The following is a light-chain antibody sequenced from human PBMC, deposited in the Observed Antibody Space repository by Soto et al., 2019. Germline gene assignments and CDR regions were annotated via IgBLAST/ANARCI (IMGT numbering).Light chain of an antibody. CDR3: KSYAGSNTYA. CDR2: EVV. Sequence: QSVLTQPPSASGSPGQSVTISCTGTKNDIGLYDFVSWYQHHPGKAPRLIIYEVVQRPSGVPDRFPGSKSGNTASLTVSGLQAADEADYFCKSYAGSNTYAFGSGTKVTVL. J-gene: IGLJ1*01. V-gene: IGLV2-8*01. CDR1: KNDIGLYDF.